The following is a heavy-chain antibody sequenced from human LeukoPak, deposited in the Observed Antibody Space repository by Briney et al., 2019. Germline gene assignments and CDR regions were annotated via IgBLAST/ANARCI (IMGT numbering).Heavy chain of an antibody. CDR1: LFSFSSYA. CDR3: AKAAGMDV. Sequence: GGSVTLSCAASLFSFSSYAMSWVRQAPATGLEWVSAISGSGGCTYYADSVKGRFTISRDNSKNTLYLQMNSLRAEDTAVYYCAKAAGMDVWGKGTTVTVSS. V-gene: IGHV3-23*01. J-gene: IGHJ6*04. CDR2: ISGSGGCT.